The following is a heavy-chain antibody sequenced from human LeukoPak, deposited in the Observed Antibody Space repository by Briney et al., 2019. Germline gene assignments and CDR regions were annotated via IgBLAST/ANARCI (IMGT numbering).Heavy chain of an antibody. CDR1: GGTFSSYA. Sequence: SVKVSCKASGGTFSSYAISWVRQAPGQGLEWMGRIIPILGIANYAQKSQGRVTITADKSTSTAYMELSSLRSEDTAVYYCARSGIAAAHWFDYWGQGTLVTVSS. V-gene: IGHV1-69*04. CDR2: IIPILGIA. CDR3: ARSGIAAAHWFDY. J-gene: IGHJ4*02. D-gene: IGHD6-13*01.